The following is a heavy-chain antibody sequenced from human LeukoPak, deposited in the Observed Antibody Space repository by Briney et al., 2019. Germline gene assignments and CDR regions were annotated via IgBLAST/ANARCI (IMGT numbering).Heavy chain of an antibody. Sequence: SLRLSCTASGFTFDDCAMHWVRQAPGKGLEWVSGISWSGSSIGYADSVKGRFTISRDNAKNSLYLQMNSLRTEDTAFYYCAKDPSAYCGGDCFRADYWGQGTLVTVSS. CDR1: GFTFDDCA. CDR3: AKDPSAYCGGDCFRADY. V-gene: IGHV3-9*01. J-gene: IGHJ4*02. D-gene: IGHD2-21*02. CDR2: ISWSGSSI.